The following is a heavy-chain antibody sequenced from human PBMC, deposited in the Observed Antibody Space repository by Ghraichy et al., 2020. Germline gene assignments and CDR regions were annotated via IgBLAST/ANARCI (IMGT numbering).Heavy chain of an antibody. V-gene: IGHV3-30*18. D-gene: IGHD3-3*01. CDR3: AKDGAIFGVVISLYYYYMDV. CDR2: ISYDGSNK. CDR1: GFTFSSYG. J-gene: IGHJ6*03. Sequence: GGSLRLSCAASGFTFSSYGMHWVRQAPGKGLEWVAVISYDGSNKYYADSVKGRFTISRDNSKNTLYLQMNSLRAEDTAVYYCAKDGAIFGVVISLYYYYMDVWGKGTTVTVSS.